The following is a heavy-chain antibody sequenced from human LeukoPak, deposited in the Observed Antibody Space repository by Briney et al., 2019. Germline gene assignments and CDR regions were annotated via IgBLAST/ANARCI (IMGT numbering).Heavy chain of an antibody. CDR1: GYTLTELS. CDR3: ATVLTMVRGVERRAFDI. CDR2: FDPEDGET. Sequence: ASVKVSCKVSGYTLTELSMHRVRQAPGKGLEWMGGFDPEDGETIYAQKFQGRVTMTEDTSTDTAYMELSSLRSEDTAVYYCATVLTMVRGVERRAFDIWGQGTMVTVSS. V-gene: IGHV1-24*01. J-gene: IGHJ3*02. D-gene: IGHD3-10*01.